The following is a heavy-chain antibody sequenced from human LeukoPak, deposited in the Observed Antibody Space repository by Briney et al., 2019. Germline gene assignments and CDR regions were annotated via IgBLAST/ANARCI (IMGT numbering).Heavy chain of an antibody. V-gene: IGHV3-7*01. J-gene: IGHJ4*02. CDR1: GFTFSTYW. Sequence: PGGSLRLSCAASGFTFSTYWMNGVRQAPGKGLEGVANIKPAGRETYYVDSVKGRFTISRDNAKSSLYLQMNSLRAEDTAVYYCARDYNLGQGTLVTVSS. CDR2: IKPAGRET. CDR3: ARDYN.